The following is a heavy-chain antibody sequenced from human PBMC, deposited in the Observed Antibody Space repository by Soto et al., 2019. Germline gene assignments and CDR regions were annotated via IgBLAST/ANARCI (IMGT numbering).Heavy chain of an antibody. V-gene: IGHV4-39*01. Sequence: SETLSLTCTVSGGSISSSSYYWGWIRQPPGKGLEWIGSIYYSGRTNYNPSLKSRVTISVDTSKKQFSLKLSSVTAADTAVYYCASLYYYDSSGYYWFFNYWGQGTPVTVSS. CDR2: IYYSGRT. D-gene: IGHD3-22*01. CDR1: GGSISSSSYY. J-gene: IGHJ4*02. CDR3: ASLYYYDSSGYYWFFNY.